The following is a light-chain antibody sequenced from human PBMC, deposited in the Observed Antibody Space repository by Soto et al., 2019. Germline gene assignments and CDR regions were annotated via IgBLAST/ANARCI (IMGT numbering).Light chain of an antibody. Sequence: DMQMTQSPSSLSASVGDRVTITCPTSQDISNYLNWYQQKPGQAPKLLIFDASSVDIGVPSRFRGSGSGTDFTFTISSRQPEDGATYYCHHYADLPLSFGGGTKVEIK. J-gene: IGKJ4*01. CDR1: QDISNY. CDR3: HHYADLPLS. CDR2: DAS. V-gene: IGKV1-33*01.